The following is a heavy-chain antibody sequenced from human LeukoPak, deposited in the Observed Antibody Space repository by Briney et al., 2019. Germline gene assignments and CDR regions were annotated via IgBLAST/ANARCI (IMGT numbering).Heavy chain of an antibody. V-gene: IGHV3-33*01. CDR2: IWSDGTNK. CDR3: ARDAQRGFDYSNSLQY. Sequence: GRSLRLSCAAAGFTFNHYGMHWVRQAPGKGLEWVSVIWSDGTNKYYAASEKGRFTISRDDFDKTVYLQMSSLRPDGTGVYYCARDAQRGFDYSNSLQYWGQGTPVTVST. CDR1: GFTFNHYG. J-gene: IGHJ4*02. D-gene: IGHD4-11*01.